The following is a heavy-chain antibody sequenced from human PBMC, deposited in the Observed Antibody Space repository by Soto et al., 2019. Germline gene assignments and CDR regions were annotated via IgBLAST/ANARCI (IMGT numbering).Heavy chain of an antibody. D-gene: IGHD3-3*01. J-gene: IGHJ6*03. V-gene: IGHV4-59*01. CDR3: ARGKYYDFWSGYPSFYYYYYYMDV. Sequence: SETLSLTCTVSGGSISSYYWSWIRQPPGKGLEWIGYIYYSGSTNYNPSLKSRVTISVDTSKNQFSLKLSSVTAADTAVYYCARGKYYDFWSGYPSFYYYYYYMDVWGKGTTVTVSS. CDR1: GGSISSYY. CDR2: IYYSGST.